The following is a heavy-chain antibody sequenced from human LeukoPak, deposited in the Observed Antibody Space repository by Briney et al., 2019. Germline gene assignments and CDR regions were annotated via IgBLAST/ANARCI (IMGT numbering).Heavy chain of an antibody. CDR2: ISSSGDST. Sequence: GRSLRLSCAASGFTFSSYGMHWVRQAPGKGLEWVSGISSSGDSTHYADSVKGRFTISRDNSKNTLYLQLSSLRAEDTAVYYCARASMRMTTAGLVDYWGQGTLVTVSS. J-gene: IGHJ4*02. CDR1: GFTFSSYG. V-gene: IGHV3-23*01. CDR3: ARASMRMTTAGLVDY. D-gene: IGHD6-13*01.